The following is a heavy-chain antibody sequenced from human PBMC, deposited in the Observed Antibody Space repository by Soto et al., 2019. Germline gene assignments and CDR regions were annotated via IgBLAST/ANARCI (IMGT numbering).Heavy chain of an antibody. CDR1: GFNFRSYA. Sequence: GGSLRLSSAASGFNFRSYAMSWVRQAPGKGLEWVSAISGSGGSTYYADSVKGRFTISRDNSKNTLYLQMNSLRAEDTAVYYCAKAPRVGATLAFDYWGQGTLVTVSS. CDR2: ISGSGGST. D-gene: IGHD1-26*01. CDR3: AKAPRVGATLAFDY. J-gene: IGHJ4*02. V-gene: IGHV3-23*01.